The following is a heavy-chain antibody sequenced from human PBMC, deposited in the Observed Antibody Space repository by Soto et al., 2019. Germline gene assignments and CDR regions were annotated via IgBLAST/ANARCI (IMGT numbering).Heavy chain of an antibody. V-gene: IGHV1-18*01. CDR2: ISAYNGNT. Sequence: QIQLVQSGAEVKKPGASVKVSCKASAYTFTSYGISWVRQAPGQGLEWMGWISAYNGNTNYAQKLQGRVTMTTDTSTSTDYMELRSLRSDDTAVYYCARDPERFFNYGMDVWGQGTTVTVSS. CDR3: ARDPERFFNYGMDV. D-gene: IGHD3-3*01. J-gene: IGHJ6*02. CDR1: AYTFTSYG.